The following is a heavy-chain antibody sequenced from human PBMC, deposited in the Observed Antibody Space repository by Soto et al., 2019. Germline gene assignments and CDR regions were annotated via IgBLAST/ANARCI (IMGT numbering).Heavy chain of an antibody. V-gene: IGHV3-30*18. Sequence: QVQLVESGGGVVQPGRSLRLSCAASGFTFSSYGMHWVRQAPGKGLEWVAVISYDGSNKNYADSVKGRFTISRDNSKNTLSVQMNSLRPEDTAVYYCVKDQDSSHRNWGQGTLVTVSS. CDR3: VKDQDSSHRN. J-gene: IGHJ4*02. CDR2: ISYDGSNK. D-gene: IGHD6-13*01. CDR1: GFTFSSYG.